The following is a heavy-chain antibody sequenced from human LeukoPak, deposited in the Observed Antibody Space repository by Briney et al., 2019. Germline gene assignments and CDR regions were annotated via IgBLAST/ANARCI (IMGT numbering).Heavy chain of an antibody. CDR1: GYTFTSYD. J-gene: IGHJ4*02. CDR3: ARAPYYDILTGYYTDY. CDR2: MNPNSGNT. Sequence: HEASVKVSCKASGYTFTSYDINWVRQATGQGLEWMGWMNPNSGNTGYAQKFQGRVTMTRNTSISTAYMELSSLRSEDTAVYYCARAPYYDILTGYYTDYWGQGTLVTVSS. V-gene: IGHV1-8*01. D-gene: IGHD3-9*01.